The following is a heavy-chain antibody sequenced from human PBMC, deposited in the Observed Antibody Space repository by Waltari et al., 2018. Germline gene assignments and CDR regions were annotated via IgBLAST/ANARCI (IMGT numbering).Heavy chain of an antibody. V-gene: IGHV3-48*03. Sequence: EVQVVESGGGLVQPGGSLRLSCAASGFTFSNYEMNWVRQAPGKGLKWISYIINSGENMYYADSVHGRFTVSRDNAQNSLYLQMDSLRAEDTAVYYCARPSTEYYYYYYYMDVWGKGTTVTVS. CDR1: GFTFSNYE. J-gene: IGHJ6*03. CDR3: ARPSTEYYYYYYYMDV. CDR2: IINSGENM.